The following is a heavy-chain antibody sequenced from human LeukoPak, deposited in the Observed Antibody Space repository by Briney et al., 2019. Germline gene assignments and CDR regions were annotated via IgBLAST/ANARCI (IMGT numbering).Heavy chain of an antibody. CDR1: GYSFTSYW. CDR2: IYPGDSDT. Sequence: GESLKVSCKGSGYSFTSYWIGWVRQMPGKGLEWMGIIYPGDSDTRYSPSFQGQVTISADKSISTAYLQWSSLKASDTAMYYCARPGYSSGWYDAFDIWGQGTMVTVSS. V-gene: IGHV5-51*01. J-gene: IGHJ3*02. D-gene: IGHD6-19*01. CDR3: ARPGYSSGWYDAFDI.